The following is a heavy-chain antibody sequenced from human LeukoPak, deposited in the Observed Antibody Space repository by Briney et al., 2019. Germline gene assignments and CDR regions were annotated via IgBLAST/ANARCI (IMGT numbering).Heavy chain of an antibody. CDR2: IIPIFGTA. Sequence: SVKVSCKASGYTFTGYYMHWVRQAPGQGLEWMGGIIPIFGTANYAQRFQGRVTITADKSTSTAYMELSSLRAEDTAVYYCARRAGAYSHPYDYWGQGTLVTVSS. CDR1: GYTFTGYY. V-gene: IGHV1-69*06. D-gene: IGHD4/OR15-4a*01. CDR3: ARRAGAYSHPYDY. J-gene: IGHJ4*02.